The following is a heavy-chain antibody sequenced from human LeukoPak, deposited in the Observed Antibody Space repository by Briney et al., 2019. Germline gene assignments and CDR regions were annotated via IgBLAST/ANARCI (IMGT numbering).Heavy chain of an antibody. D-gene: IGHD3-22*01. Sequence: GGSLRLSCAVSGLTFSDYYMSWTRQAPGKGPELVSYISPSGSSIFYVDSVKGRFTISRDNAKNSLYLQMNSLRAEDTAVYYCANGDYYDSSGYYSPQDYWGQGTLVTVSS. CDR1: GLTFSDYY. CDR3: ANGDYYDSSGYYSPQDY. J-gene: IGHJ4*02. V-gene: IGHV3-11*01. CDR2: ISPSGSSI.